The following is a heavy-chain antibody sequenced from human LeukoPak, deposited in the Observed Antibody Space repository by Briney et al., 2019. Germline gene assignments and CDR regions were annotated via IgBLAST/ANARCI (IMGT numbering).Heavy chain of an antibody. J-gene: IGHJ4*02. V-gene: IGHV1-69*05. D-gene: IGHD3-3*01. Sequence: SVKVSCKASGGTFSSYAISWVRQAPGQGLEWMGEIIPIFGTANYAQKFQGRVTITTDESTSTAYMELSSLRSEDTAVYYCARFARAYYDFWVGYPGWGKGTLVTVSS. CDR2: IIPIFGTA. CDR1: GGTFSSYA. CDR3: ARFARAYYDFWVGYPG.